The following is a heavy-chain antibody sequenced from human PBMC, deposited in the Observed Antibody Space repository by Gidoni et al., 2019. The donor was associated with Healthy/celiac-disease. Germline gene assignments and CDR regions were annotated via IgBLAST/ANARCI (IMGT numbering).Heavy chain of an antibody. CDR2: INHSGST. CDR3: ARYYYDSSGYGCDY. Sequence: QVQLQQWGAGLWKPSETLSLTCSVYGGSFSGYYWSWIRQPPGKGLEWIGEINHSGSTNYNPSLKSRVTISVDTSKNQFSLKLSSVTAADTAVYYCARYYYDSSGYGCDYWGQGTLVTVSS. V-gene: IGHV4-34*01. CDR1: GGSFSGYY. D-gene: IGHD3-22*01. J-gene: IGHJ4*02.